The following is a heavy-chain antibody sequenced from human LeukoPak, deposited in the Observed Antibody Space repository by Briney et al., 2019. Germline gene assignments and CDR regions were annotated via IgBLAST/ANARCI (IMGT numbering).Heavy chain of an antibody. CDR3: ATRRGYTYGYDS. CDR1: GGSISSGGYS. Sequence: SETLSLTCAVSGGSISSGGYSWSWIRQPPGKGLEWLGYIHHSGNTYYTSSLKSRVTISVDRPKNQFSLKLSSVTAADTAVYYCATRRGYTYGYDSWGQGTLVTVSS. CDR2: IHHSGNT. V-gene: IGHV4-30-2*01. J-gene: IGHJ4*02. D-gene: IGHD5-18*01.